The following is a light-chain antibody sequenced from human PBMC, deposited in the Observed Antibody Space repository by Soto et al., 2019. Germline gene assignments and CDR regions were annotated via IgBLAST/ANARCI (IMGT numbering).Light chain of an antibody. CDR3: QQGKTFPIT. CDR2: ATS. Sequence: DIQMTQSPSSVSASVGDRVTITCRASQDINSWLAWYHQRPGKAPELLIYATSSLRSGVPSRFSGSGSGTDFTLTISNLQPEDFATYYCQQGKTFPITFGQGTRLETK. V-gene: IGKV1D-12*01. J-gene: IGKJ5*01. CDR1: QDINSW.